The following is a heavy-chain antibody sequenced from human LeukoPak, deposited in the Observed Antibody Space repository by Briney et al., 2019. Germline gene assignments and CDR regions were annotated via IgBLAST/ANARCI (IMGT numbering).Heavy chain of an antibody. CDR1: GFTFSSYG. Sequence: PGGSLRLSCAASGFTFSSYGIHWVRQAPGKGLEWVAVIWYDGSNKYYADSVKGRFTISRDNSKNTLYLQMNSLRAEDTAVYYCARGDDSSGYAYYGMDVWGQGTTVTVSS. CDR3: ARGDDSSGYAYYGMDV. D-gene: IGHD3-22*01. V-gene: IGHV3-33*01. CDR2: IWYDGSNK. J-gene: IGHJ6*02.